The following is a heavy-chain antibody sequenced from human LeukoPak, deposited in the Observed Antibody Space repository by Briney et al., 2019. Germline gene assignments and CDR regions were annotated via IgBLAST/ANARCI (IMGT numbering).Heavy chain of an antibody. D-gene: IGHD4-11*01. Sequence: GGSLRLSCAASGFTFSSYSMNWVRQAPGKGLEWVSSISSSSSYIYYADSVKGRFTISRDNAKNSLYLQMNSLRAEDTAVYYCAREGGYSPLTPGHDYWGQGTLVTVSS. V-gene: IGHV3-21*01. CDR3: AREGGYSPLTPGHDY. CDR1: GFTFSSYS. J-gene: IGHJ4*02. CDR2: ISSSSSYI.